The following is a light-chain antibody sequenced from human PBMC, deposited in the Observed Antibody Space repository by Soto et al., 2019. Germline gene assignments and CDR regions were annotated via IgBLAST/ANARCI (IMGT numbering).Light chain of an antibody. Sequence: QSVLTQPPSASGTPGQRVTISCSGSSSNIGSNTVNWYQQLPGTAPKLLIYSNNQRPSGVPDRFSGSKSGTSASLAISGLQSEDEDDYYCAAWDDSRKVVFGGGNKLTVL. J-gene: IGLJ2*01. CDR1: SSNIGSNT. CDR2: SNN. V-gene: IGLV1-44*01. CDR3: AAWDDSRKVV.